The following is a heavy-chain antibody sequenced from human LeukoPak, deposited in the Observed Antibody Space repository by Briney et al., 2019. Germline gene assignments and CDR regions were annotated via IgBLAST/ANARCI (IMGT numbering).Heavy chain of an antibody. D-gene: IGHD1-26*01. Sequence: GESLKISCKGSGYSFNNYWIGRVRQKPGKGLEWMGIIYPGDSDTRYSPSFQGQVTTSADKSIRTAYLQWSSLKASDTAMYYCSVGATTSRFNFWGQGTLVTVSS. V-gene: IGHV5-51*01. J-gene: IGHJ4*02. CDR2: IYPGDSDT. CDR1: GYSFNNYW. CDR3: SVGATTSRFNF.